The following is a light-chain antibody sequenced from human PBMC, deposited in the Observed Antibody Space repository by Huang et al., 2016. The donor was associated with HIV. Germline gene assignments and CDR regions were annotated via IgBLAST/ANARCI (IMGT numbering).Light chain of an antibody. J-gene: IGKJ2*01. CDR1: QSISSY. CDR3: QQSYSTPYT. CDR2: VAS. Sequence: DIQMTQSPSSLSTSVGDRVTITCRASQSISSYLNWYQQKPGKAPKRLIYVASNLQSGVSSRFSGSGSGTDFTLTISSLQPEDVATYYCQQSYSTPYTFGQGTKLEIK. V-gene: IGKV1-39*01.